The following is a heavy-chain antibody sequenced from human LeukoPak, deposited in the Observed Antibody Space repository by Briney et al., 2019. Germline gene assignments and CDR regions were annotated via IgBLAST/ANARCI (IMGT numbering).Heavy chain of an antibody. CDR1: GGTFSSYA. D-gene: IGHD6-19*01. CDR3: ASGRSGWYYFDY. CDR2: IIPIFGTA. Sequence: SVKVSCKASGGTFSSYAISWVRQAPGRGLEWMGGIIPIFGTANYAQKFQGRVTITADESTSTAYMELSSLRSEDTAVYYCASGRSGWYYFDYWGQGTLVTVSS. J-gene: IGHJ4*02. V-gene: IGHV1-69*13.